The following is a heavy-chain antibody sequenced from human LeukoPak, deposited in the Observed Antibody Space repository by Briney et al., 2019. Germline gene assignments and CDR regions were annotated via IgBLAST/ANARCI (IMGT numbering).Heavy chain of an antibody. CDR3: AKDTPIYSGYAKRYFDY. CDR2: IWYDGSNK. V-gene: IGHV3-33*06. D-gene: IGHD5-12*01. Sequence: PGGSLRLSCAASGFTFSSYGMHWVRQAPGKGLERVAVIWYDGSNKYYADSVKGRFTISRDNSKNTLYLQMNSLRAEDTAVYYCAKDTPIYSGYAKRYFDYWGQGTLVTVSS. J-gene: IGHJ4*02. CDR1: GFTFSSYG.